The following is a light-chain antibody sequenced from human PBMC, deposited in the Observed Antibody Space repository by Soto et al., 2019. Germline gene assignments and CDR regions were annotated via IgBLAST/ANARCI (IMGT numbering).Light chain of an antibody. CDR2: GAS. CDR3: LQDYNYPPT. Sequence: EIVMTQSPATLSVSPGERATLSCRASQSVATNLAWYQQKPGQPPRLLIYGASTRATGIPARFSGSGSGTDFTHTISSLQPEDFATYYCLQDYNYPPTFGQGTKVDIK. V-gene: IGKV3-15*01. CDR1: QSVATN. J-gene: IGKJ1*01.